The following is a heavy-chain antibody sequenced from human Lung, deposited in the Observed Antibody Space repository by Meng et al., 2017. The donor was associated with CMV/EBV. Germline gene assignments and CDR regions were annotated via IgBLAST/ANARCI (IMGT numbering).Heavy chain of an antibody. V-gene: IGHV3-23*01. D-gene: IGHD6-6*01. J-gene: IGHJ4*02. CDR2: ISGSGGST. CDR3: AKAYSSSSVGTNRGFDY. Sequence: GGSLRLSCAASGFTFSSYAMSWVRQAPGKGLEGVSAISGSGGSTYYADSVKGRFTISRDNSKNTLYLQMNSLRAEDTDVYYCAKAYSSSSVGTNRGFDYWGQGXLVTVSS. CDR1: GFTFSSYA.